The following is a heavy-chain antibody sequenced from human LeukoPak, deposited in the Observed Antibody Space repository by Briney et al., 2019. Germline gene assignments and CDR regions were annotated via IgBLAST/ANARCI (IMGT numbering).Heavy chain of an antibody. CDR3: ARPRGYSYGGFDP. J-gene: IGHJ5*02. CDR1: GGSFSGYY. V-gene: IGHV4-34*01. Sequence: PSETLSLTCAVYGGSFSGYYWSWIRQPPGKGLEWIGEISHSGSTNYNPSLKSRVTISVDTSKNQFSLKLSSVTAADTAVYYCARPRGYSYGGFDPWGQGTLVTVSS. CDR2: ISHSGST. D-gene: IGHD5-18*01.